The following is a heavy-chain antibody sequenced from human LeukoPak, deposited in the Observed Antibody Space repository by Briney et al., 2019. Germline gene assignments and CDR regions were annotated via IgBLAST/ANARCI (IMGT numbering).Heavy chain of an antibody. CDR1: GGTFSSYA. D-gene: IGHD6-13*01. CDR3: ARLPLYSSSWYGWFDP. V-gene: IGHV1-69*06. J-gene: IGHJ5*02. Sequence: SVKVSCKASGGTFSSYAISWVRQAPGQGLEWMGRIIPIFGTANYAQKFQGRVTITADKSTSTAYMELSSLRSEDTAVYYCARLPLYSSSWYGWFDPWGQGTLVTVSS. CDR2: IIPIFGTA.